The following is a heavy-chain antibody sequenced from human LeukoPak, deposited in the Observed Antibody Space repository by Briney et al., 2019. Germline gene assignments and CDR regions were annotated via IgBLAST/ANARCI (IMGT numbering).Heavy chain of an antibody. V-gene: IGHV1-58*02. D-gene: IGHD2-21*02. CDR3: ARVNGDDCGGDCPPDY. CDR2: IVVGSGNT. CDR1: GFTFTSSA. J-gene: IGHJ4*02. Sequence: ASVKVSCKASGFTFTSSAMQWVRQARGQRLEWIGWIVVGSGNTNYAQKFQERVTITRDMSTSTAYMELSSLRSEDTAVYYCARVNGDDCGGDCPPDYWGQGTLVTVSS.